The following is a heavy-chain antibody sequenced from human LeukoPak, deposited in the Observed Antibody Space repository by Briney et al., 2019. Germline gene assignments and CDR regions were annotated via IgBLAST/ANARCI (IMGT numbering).Heavy chain of an antibody. CDR3: ARPSGWELLLDAFDI. D-gene: IGHD1-26*01. J-gene: IGHJ3*02. Sequence: SVKVSCKASGYTFTSYGISWVRQAPGQGLEWMGWINPNSGGTNYAQKFQGRVTMTRDTSISTAYMELSRLRSDDTAVYYCARPSGWELLLDAFDIWGQGTMVTVSS. V-gene: IGHV1-2*02. CDR2: INPNSGGT. CDR1: GYTFTSYG.